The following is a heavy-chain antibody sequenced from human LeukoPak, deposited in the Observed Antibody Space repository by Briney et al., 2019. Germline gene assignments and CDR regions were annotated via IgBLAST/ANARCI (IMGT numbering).Heavy chain of an antibody. Sequence: PSQTLSLTCTVSGVSLSNADYYWSWIRQPPGKGLEWIGYIYYSGSTYYNPSLKSRVTISVDTSKNQFSLKLSSVTAADTAVYYCARGSFGVITFGGVIVFDYWGQGTLVTVSS. D-gene: IGHD3-16*02. V-gene: IGHV4-30-4*01. CDR1: GVSLSNADYY. CDR3: ARGSFGVITFGGVIVFDY. J-gene: IGHJ4*02. CDR2: IYYSGST.